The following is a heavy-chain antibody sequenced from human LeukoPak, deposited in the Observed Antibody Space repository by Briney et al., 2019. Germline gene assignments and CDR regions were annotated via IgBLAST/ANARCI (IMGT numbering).Heavy chain of an antibody. V-gene: IGHV4-34*01. CDR2: INHSGST. D-gene: IGHD3-9*01. CDR1: GGSFSGYY. CDR3: AREGDDTMTGRLFNS. Sequence: PSETLSLTCAVYGGSFSGYYWSWIRQPPGKGLEWIGEINHSGSTNYNPSLKSRVTLSLDTSKNQFSLKLSSVTAADTAMYYCAREGDDTMTGRLFNSWGQGTLVTVSS. J-gene: IGHJ4*02.